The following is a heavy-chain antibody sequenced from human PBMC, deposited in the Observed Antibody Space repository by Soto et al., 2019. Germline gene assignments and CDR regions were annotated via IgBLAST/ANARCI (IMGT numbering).Heavy chain of an antibody. Sequence: GGSLRLSCAASGFTFSDYSMNWVRQAPGKGLEWVSYISSTSTSIYYADSVKGRFTISRDNAKNSLYLQMNNLRAEDTAVYYCTRVESRIAYRSGYWGHGTLVTVSS. V-gene: IGHV3-48*01. J-gene: IGHJ4*01. CDR3: TRVESRIAYRSGY. CDR1: GFTFSDYS. D-gene: IGHD2-21*01. CDR2: ISSTSTSI.